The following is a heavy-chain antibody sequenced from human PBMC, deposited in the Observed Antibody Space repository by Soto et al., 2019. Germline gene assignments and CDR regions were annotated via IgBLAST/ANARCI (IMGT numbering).Heavy chain of an antibody. CDR1: GASISSGGSY. CDR3: ARSLVGAQSPTDY. Sequence: QVQLQESGPGLVKPSQTLSLTCTVSGASISSGGSYWSWIRQSPGKGLEWIGYIPYDGETFFNPSRASRRTISSITSTHQFSLTLRSVPAADTAVYYCARSLVGAQSPTDYWCQGTLVTVSS. D-gene: IGHD1-26*01. J-gene: IGHJ4*02. V-gene: IGHV4-31*03. CDR2: IPYDGET.